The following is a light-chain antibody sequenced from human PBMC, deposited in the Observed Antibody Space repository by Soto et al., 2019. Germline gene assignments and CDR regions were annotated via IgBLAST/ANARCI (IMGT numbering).Light chain of an antibody. CDR3: QQYGSSPPT. CDR2: GAS. J-gene: IGKJ1*01. CDR1: QSVSSSY. V-gene: IGKV3-20*01. Sequence: IVLTHSPGTLSFSPGEIATLSFRASQSVSSSYLAWYQQKPGQAPRLLIYGASSRATGIPDRFSGSGSGTDFTLTISRLEPEDFAVYYCQQYGSSPPTFGQGTKVDIK.